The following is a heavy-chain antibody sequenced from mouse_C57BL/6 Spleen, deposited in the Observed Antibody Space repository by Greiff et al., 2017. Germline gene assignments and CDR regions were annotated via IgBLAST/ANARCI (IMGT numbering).Heavy chain of an antibody. CDR3: ATEGSGAMDY. Sequence: VKLQESGAELVKPGASVKISFKASGYAFSSYWMNWVKQRPGKGLEWIGQIYPGDGDTNYNGKFKGKATLTADKSSSTAYMQLSSLTSEDSAVYFCATEGSGAMDYWGQGTSVTVSS. J-gene: IGHJ4*01. V-gene: IGHV1-80*01. D-gene: IGHD1-1*01. CDR1: GYAFSSYW. CDR2: IYPGDGDT.